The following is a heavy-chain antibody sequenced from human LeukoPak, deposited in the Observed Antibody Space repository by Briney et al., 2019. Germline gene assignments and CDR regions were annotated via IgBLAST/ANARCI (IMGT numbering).Heavy chain of an antibody. D-gene: IGHD1-26*01. V-gene: IGHV3-74*01. CDR3: ARGPYSANYYVGDY. CDR2: INGDGSST. CDR1: GFTFYDYG. Sequence: GGSLRLSCAASGFTFYDYGMSWVRQALGKGLVWVSRINGDGSSTSYADSVKGRFTISRDNAKNTLYLQMNSLRAEDTAVYYCARGPYSANYYVGDYWGQGTLVTVSS. J-gene: IGHJ4*02.